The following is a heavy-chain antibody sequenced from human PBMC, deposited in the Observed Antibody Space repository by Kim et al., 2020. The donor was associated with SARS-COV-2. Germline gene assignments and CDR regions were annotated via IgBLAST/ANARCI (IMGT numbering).Heavy chain of an antibody. V-gene: IGHV1-18*04. D-gene: IGHD6-19*01. CDR1: GYTFTSYG. J-gene: IGHJ3*02. Sequence: ASVKVSCKASGYTFTSYGISWVRQAPGQGLEWMGWISAYNGNINYAQKLQGRVTMTTDTSTSTAYMELRSLRSDDTAVYYCARHNHYMAVDDAFDIWGQGTMVTVSS. CDR3: ARHNHYMAVDDAFDI. CDR2: ISAYNGNI.